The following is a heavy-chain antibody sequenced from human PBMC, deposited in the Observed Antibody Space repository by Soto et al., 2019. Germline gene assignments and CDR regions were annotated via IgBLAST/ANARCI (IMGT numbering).Heavy chain of an antibody. V-gene: IGHV4-34*01. CDR2: INHFGSP. Sequence: QVQLHQWGAGMLKPSETLSLTCGVYNGSFMGYSWTWVRQTPGQGLEWIGEINHFGSPNYNPSLKSRVAISIDTSKRQFSLSLRSLIAADTAVYYCASLNGGRFLDKGDYWSQGILVTVSS. CDR1: NGSFMGYS. J-gene: IGHJ4*02. CDR3: ASLNGGRFLDKGDY. D-gene: IGHD3-3*01.